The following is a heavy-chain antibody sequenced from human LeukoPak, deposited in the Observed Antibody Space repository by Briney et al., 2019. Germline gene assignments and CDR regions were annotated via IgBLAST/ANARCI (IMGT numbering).Heavy chain of an antibody. CDR3: AKDSGIAAAGSYWYFDL. CDR1: GFTFDSYA. Sequence: GGSLRLSCAASGFTFDSYAMNWVRQAPGKGLDWVSVISGSGTTTYYADSVKGRFTISRDSSKNTLYLQMNSLRAEDTAIYYCAKDSGIAAAGSYWYFDLWGRGTLATVSS. D-gene: IGHD6-13*01. V-gene: IGHV3-23*01. CDR2: ISGSGTTT. J-gene: IGHJ2*01.